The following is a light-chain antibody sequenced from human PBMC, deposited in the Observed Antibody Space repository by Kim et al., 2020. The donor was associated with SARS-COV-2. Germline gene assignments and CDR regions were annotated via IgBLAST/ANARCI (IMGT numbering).Light chain of an antibody. CDR2: RNN. V-gene: IGLV1-47*01. CDR3: AAWDDSLHVV. J-gene: IGLJ2*01. CDR1: SSNIGSNY. Sequence: PGQRGTISCSGSSSNIGSNYVYWYQQLPGTAPKLLIYRNNQRPSGVPDRFSGSKSGTSASLAISGLRSEDEADYYCAAWDDSLHVVFGGGTQLTVL.